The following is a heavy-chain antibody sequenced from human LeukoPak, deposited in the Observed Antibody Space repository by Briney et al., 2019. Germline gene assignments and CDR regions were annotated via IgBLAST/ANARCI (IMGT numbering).Heavy chain of an antibody. CDR1: GYSFTNYW. V-gene: IGHV5-51*01. D-gene: IGHD6-19*01. Sequence: GESLKISCKGSGYSFTNYWIGWVRQMSGKGLEWRGIIYPGDSDTRYSPSFQGQVTISADKSIITAYLQWSSLKASDTAMYYCARTGYSSGWYGGFDIWGQGTLATVSS. CDR2: IYPGDSDT. CDR3: ARTGYSSGWYGGFDI. J-gene: IGHJ3*02.